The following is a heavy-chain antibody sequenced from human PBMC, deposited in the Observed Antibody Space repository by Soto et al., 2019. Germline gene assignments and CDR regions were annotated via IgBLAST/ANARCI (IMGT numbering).Heavy chain of an antibody. CDR2: ISAYNGNT. D-gene: IGHD6-13*01. V-gene: IGHV1-18*01. J-gene: IGHJ4*02. CDR3: ARTDSRPQDFDY. CDR1: GYTFTSYG. Sequence: QVQLVQSGAEVKKPGASVKVSCKASGYTFTSYGITWVRQAPGQGLEWMGWISAYNGNTNYAQKLRGRVTMTTYTSTSTDYMELRSLRSDDTAVYYCARTDSRPQDFDYWGQGTLVTVSS.